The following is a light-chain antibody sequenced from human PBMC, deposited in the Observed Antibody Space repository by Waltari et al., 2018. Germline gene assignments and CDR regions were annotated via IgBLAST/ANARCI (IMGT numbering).Light chain of an antibody. V-gene: IGKV4-1*01. J-gene: IGKJ3*01. CDR3: QQYYSSPLT. Sequence: DIVMTQSPDSLAVSLGERATINCKSSQSILYSADNGNYLAWYQKKPGQPPRLLIYWESTRASGVPYRFSGAGSGTDFNFTISSLQAEDVAEYYCQQYYSSPLTFGPGTKVDIK. CDR2: WES. CDR1: QSILYSADNGNY.